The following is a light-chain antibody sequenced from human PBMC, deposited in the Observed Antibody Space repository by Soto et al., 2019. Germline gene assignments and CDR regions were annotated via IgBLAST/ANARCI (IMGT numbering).Light chain of an antibody. CDR3: AAWDDSLNGYV. CDR2: SNN. CDR1: SSNIGSNT. J-gene: IGLJ1*01. Sequence: QSVLTQPPSASGTPGQRVTISCSGSSSNIGSNTVDWYQQLPGTAPKLLMYSNNQRPSGVPGRFSGSKSGTSASLAISGLQSEDEADYYCAAWDDSLNGYVFGTGTKLTVL. V-gene: IGLV1-44*01.